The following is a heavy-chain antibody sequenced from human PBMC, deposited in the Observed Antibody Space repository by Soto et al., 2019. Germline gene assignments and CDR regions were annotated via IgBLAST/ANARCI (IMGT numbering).Heavy chain of an antibody. D-gene: IGHD1-26*01. Sequence: GGSLRLSCAASGFTFSSYAMSWVRQAPGKGLEWVSAISGSGGSTYYADSVKGRFTISRDNSKNTLYLQMNSLRAEDTAVYYCAKDPRYELPHLRPHYYYYGMDVWGQGTTVTVSS. J-gene: IGHJ6*02. V-gene: IGHV3-23*01. CDR1: GFTFSSYA. CDR3: AKDPRYELPHLRPHYYYYGMDV. CDR2: ISGSGGST.